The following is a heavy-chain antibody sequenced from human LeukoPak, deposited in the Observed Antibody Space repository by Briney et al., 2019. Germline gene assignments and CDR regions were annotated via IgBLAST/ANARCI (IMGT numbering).Heavy chain of an antibody. CDR1: GFTFSTHS. D-gene: IGHD3-22*01. CDR2: IGSSSTSI. Sequence: GGSLRLSCAASGFTFSTHSMNWVRQAPGKGLEWVSYIGSSSTSIYYADSVKGRFTISRDNAKNSLYLQMNSLRAEDTAVYYCARDRYYYETSGYDLTFLDSWGQGTLVTVSS. CDR3: ARDRYYYETSGYDLTFLDS. J-gene: IGHJ4*02. V-gene: IGHV3-48*01.